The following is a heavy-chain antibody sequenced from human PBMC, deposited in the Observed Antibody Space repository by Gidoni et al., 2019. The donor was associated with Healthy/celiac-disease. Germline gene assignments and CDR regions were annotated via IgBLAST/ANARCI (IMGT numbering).Heavy chain of an antibody. V-gene: IGHV4-31*03. CDR2: IYYSGST. Sequence: QVQLQESGPGLVKPSQTLSLTCTVSGGSISSGGYYWSWIRQHPGKGLEWIGYIYYSGSTYYNPSLKSRVTISVDTSKNQFSLKLSSVTAADTAVYYCARAYGGIVVVPAAIYWFDPWGQGTLVTVSS. J-gene: IGHJ5*02. CDR1: GGSISSGGYY. CDR3: ARAYGGIVVVPAAIYWFDP. D-gene: IGHD2-2*01.